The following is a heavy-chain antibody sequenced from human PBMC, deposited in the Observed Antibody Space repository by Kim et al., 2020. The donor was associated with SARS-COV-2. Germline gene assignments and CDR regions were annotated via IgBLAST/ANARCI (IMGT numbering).Heavy chain of an antibody. CDR2: IYITGTP. J-gene: IGHJ2*01. CDR3: SSDRLCDF. CDR1: GGSINGFF. D-gene: IGHD2-21*01. V-gene: IGHV4-4*07. Sequence: SETLSLTCTVSGGSINGFFWSWVRQPAGKGLEWIGRIYITGTPNNNPSLKSRGTMSVATTKNQFPLFSLKLTAAAAAETAVYCASSDRLCDF.